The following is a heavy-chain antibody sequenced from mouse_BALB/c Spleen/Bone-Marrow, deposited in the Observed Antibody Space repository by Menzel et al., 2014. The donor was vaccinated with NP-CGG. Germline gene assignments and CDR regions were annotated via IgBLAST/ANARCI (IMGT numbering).Heavy chain of an antibody. J-gene: IGHJ4*01. V-gene: IGHV1-80*01. CDR3: ASRGDYSYAMDN. CDR2: IYPGDGDT. Sequence: QVQLQQSGAELVRPGSSVKISCKASGYTFSNYWMNWMKQRPGQGLEWIGQIYPGDGDTNYIGKFTGKATLTADKSSSTAYMQLSSLTSEDSAVYFCASRGDYSYAMDNWGQGTSVTVSS. D-gene: IGHD1-1*01. CDR1: GYTFSNYW.